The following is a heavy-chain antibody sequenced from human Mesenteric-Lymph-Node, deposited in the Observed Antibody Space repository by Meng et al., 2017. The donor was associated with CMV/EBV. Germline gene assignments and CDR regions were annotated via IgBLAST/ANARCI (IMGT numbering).Heavy chain of an antibody. V-gene: IGHV3-30-3*01. CDR2: ISFDGNSI. CDR1: GFTFSSYW. CDR3: TRDGPLGVSSSWYFIFDY. Sequence: GESLKISCAASGFTFSSYWMHWVRQAPGKGLEWVALISFDGNSIFYADSVKGRFTISRDNSRNTLYLQMDSLRAEDTAMYYCTRDGPLGVSSSWYFIFDYWGQGTQVTVSS. J-gene: IGHJ4*02. D-gene: IGHD6-13*01.